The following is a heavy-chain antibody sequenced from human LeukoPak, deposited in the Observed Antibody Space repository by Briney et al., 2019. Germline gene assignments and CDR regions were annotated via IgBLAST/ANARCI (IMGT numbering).Heavy chain of an antibody. D-gene: IGHD3-22*01. CDR3: ATQGRRLAMIVVVITGLGRFDY. V-gene: IGHV3-23*01. CDR1: GFTFSSYA. CDR2: ISGSGGST. J-gene: IGHJ4*02. Sequence: HTGGSLRLSCAASGFTFSSYAMSWVRQAPGKGLEWVSAISGSGGSTYYADSVKGRFTISRDNSKNTLYLQMNSLRAEDTAVYYCATQGRRLAMIVVVITGLGRFDYWGQGTLVTVSS.